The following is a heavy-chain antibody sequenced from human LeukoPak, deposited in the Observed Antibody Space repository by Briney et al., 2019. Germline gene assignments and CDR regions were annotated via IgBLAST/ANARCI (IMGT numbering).Heavy chain of an antibody. V-gene: IGHV4-39*01. CDR3: ARYSDSWKWFDP. D-gene: IGHD6-13*01. CDR1: RGSISSGTSY. J-gene: IGHJ5*02. CDR2: IFYGGST. Sequence: PSETLSLTCTVSRGSISSGTSYWGWIRQPPGKGLEWIGSIFYGGSTYYNPSLKSRVTMSVDMSKNQFSLKLSSVAAADTAVYFCARYSDSWKWFDPWGQGTLVTVSS.